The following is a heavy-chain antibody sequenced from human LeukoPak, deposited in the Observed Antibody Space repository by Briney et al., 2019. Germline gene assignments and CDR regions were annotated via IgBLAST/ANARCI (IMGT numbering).Heavy chain of an antibody. V-gene: IGHV3-23*01. D-gene: IGHD6-6*01. CDR3: AKDTRRIAARY. Sequence: GGYPRLSCAASGFTFSSYAMSWVRQAPGKGLEWVSAISGSGGSTYYADSVKGRFTISRDNSKNTLYLQMNSLRAEDTAVYYCAKDTRRIAARYWGQGTLVTVSS. CDR1: GFTFSSYA. CDR2: ISGSGGST. J-gene: IGHJ4*02.